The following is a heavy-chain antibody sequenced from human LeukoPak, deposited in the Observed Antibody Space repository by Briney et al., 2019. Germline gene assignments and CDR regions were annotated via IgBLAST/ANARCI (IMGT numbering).Heavy chain of an antibody. Sequence: SETLSLTCAVYGGSFSGYYWSWIRQPPGKGLEWIGEINHSGSTNYNPSLKSRVTISVDTSKNQFSLKLSSVTAADTAVYYCTRGYYDFWSGYYPFDYWGQGTLVTVSS. CDR1: GGSFSGYY. CDR3: TRGYYDFWSGYYPFDY. CDR2: INHSGST. D-gene: IGHD3-3*01. V-gene: IGHV4-34*01. J-gene: IGHJ4*02.